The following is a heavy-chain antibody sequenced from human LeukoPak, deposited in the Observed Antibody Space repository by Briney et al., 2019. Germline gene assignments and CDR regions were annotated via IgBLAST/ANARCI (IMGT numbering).Heavy chain of an antibody. J-gene: IGHJ4*02. CDR2: IYYSGST. Sequence: SETLSLTCTVSGGYISSYYWSWVRQPPGKGLEWIGYIYYSGSTNYNPSLKSRVTISVDTSKNQFSLKLSSVTAADTAVYYCARHYSSSWYVRYFDYWGQGTLVTVSS. D-gene: IGHD6-13*01. CDR3: ARHYSSSWYVRYFDY. CDR1: GGYISSYY. V-gene: IGHV4-59*08.